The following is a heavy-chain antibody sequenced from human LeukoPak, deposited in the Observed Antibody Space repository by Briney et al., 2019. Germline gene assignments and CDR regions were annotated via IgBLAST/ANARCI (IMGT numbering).Heavy chain of an antibody. CDR3: ARDVRRALRFNNFYPHFGMDV. CDR2: IYPNGST. Sequence: SETLSLTCSVSGGPINFYWSWIRQSPGKGREWIGCIYPNGSTSYNSPLKRRVTISLDTSKNQVSLMLKLVTAAATAVYYCARDVRRALRFNNFYPHFGMDVWGKGTTVIVST. CDR1: GGPINFY. V-gene: IGHV4-4*08. D-gene: IGHD3-3*01. J-gene: IGHJ6*04.